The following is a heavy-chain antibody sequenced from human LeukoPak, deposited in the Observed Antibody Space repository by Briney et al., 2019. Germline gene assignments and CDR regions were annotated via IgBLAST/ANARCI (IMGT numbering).Heavy chain of an antibody. Sequence: SETLSLTCTVSGGSISSGDYYWSWIRQPPGKGLEWIGYIYYSGSTYYNPSLKSRVTISVDTSKNQFSLKLSSVTAADTAVYYCARGVIPAYYYYGMDVWGQGTTVTVSS. CDR3: ARGVIPAYYYYGMDV. V-gene: IGHV4-30-4*01. J-gene: IGHJ6*02. CDR2: IYYSGST. D-gene: IGHD3-16*02. CDR1: GGSISSGDYY.